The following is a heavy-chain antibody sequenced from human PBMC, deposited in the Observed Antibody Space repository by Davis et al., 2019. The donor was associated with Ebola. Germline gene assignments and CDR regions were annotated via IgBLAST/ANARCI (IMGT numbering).Heavy chain of an antibody. CDR2: ISFDGSKK. D-gene: IGHD5/OR15-5a*01. V-gene: IGHV3-30*18. CDR1: GFTFRNYG. Sequence: GESLKISCAASGFTFRNYGLHWVRQAPGKGLEWVAVISFDGSKKYYIDSVKGRFTISRDNSKNTLYLQMNSLRADDTAVYYCAKVQSTYWGQGTLVTVSS. J-gene: IGHJ4*02. CDR3: AKVQSTY.